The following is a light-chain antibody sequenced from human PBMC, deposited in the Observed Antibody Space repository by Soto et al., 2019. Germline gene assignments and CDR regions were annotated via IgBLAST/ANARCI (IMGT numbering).Light chain of an antibody. CDR3: QQYYNSPLT. J-gene: IGKJ4*01. Sequence: DIVMTQSPDPLAVSLGDRATINCKSSQSLLYSSNNKNYLAWYQQKRGQPPKVLIYWASTRESGVPDRFSGSGSGTDFTLTINSLQAEDVAVYYCQQYYNSPLTFGGGTKVDIK. CDR1: QSLLYSSNNKNY. V-gene: IGKV4-1*01. CDR2: WAS.